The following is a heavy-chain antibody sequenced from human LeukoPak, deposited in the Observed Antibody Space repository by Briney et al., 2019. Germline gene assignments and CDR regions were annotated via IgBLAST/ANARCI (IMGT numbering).Heavy chain of an antibody. V-gene: IGHV6-1*01. Sequence: SQTLSLTCAISGDSVSSNTAIWNWIRQSPSRGLEWLGRTYYRSKWYIDYALSVRGRITFNPDTSKSQLSLQLNSVTPEDTATYYCARGGAIRVTGMTPFDYWGQGSLVTVSS. D-gene: IGHD1-1*01. CDR2: TYYRSKWYI. J-gene: IGHJ4*02. CDR3: ARGGAIRVTGMTPFDY. CDR1: GDSVSSNTAI.